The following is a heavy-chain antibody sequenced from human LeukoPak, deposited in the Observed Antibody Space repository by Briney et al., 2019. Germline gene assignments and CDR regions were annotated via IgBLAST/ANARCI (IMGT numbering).Heavy chain of an antibody. J-gene: IGHJ5*02. Sequence: SETLSLTCTVSGGSISSYYWSWIRQPAGKGLEWIGYIHNSGITNYNPSLKSRVTISVDTSKNQFPLKLSSVTAADTAVYYCARDRYYYDSSGTRWFDPWGQGTLVTVSS. D-gene: IGHD3-22*01. CDR3: ARDRYYYDSSGTRWFDP. CDR1: GGSISSYY. CDR2: IHNSGIT. V-gene: IGHV4-59*01.